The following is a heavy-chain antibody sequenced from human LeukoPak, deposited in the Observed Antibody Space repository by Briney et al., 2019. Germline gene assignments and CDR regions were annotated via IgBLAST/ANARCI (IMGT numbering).Heavy chain of an antibody. CDR3: ATGPLDY. CDR1: GFTFSDHL. V-gene: IGHV3-15*01. Sequence: GGSLRLSCVASGFTFSDHLMDWVRQAPGKGLEWIGRINSKTDGGPTVYSAPVKGRFNISRDDSKNTLFLQMNSLETDDTAVYYCATGPLDYWGQGALVTVSS. CDR2: INSKTDGGPT. J-gene: IGHJ4*02.